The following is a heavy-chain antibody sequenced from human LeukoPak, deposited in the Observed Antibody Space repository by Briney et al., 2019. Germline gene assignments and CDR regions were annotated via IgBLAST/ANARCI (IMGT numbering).Heavy chain of an antibody. V-gene: IGHV3-21*01. CDR1: GFTITSSY. CDR3: ARDYYDFWSGYKGWFDP. Sequence: GSLRLSCAASGFTITSSYMNWVRQAPGKGLEWVSSISSSSSYIYYADSVKGRFTISRDNAKNSLYLQMNSLRAEDTAVYYCARDYYDFWSGYKGWFDPWGQGTLVTVSS. CDR2: ISSSSSYI. J-gene: IGHJ5*02. D-gene: IGHD3-3*01.